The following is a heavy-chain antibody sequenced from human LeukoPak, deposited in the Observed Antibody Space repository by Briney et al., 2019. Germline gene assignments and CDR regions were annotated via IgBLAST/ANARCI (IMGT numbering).Heavy chain of an antibody. CDR3: ARERWHCRVNCYSVYYYALDV. Sequence: ASVKVSCKGSVYTFTNYAVHWVRQAPGQRLEWLGWINPGNGDTKYSQNFQGRVTVTSDTSAATAYVELNSLTSEDTAVYYCARERWHCRVNCYSVYYYALDVWGQGTTVTVSS. CDR2: INPGNGDT. J-gene: IGHJ6*02. CDR1: VYTFTNYA. D-gene: IGHD2-15*01. V-gene: IGHV1-3*01.